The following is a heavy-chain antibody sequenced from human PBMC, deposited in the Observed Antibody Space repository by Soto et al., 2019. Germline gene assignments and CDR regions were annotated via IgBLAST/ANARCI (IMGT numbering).Heavy chain of an antibody. CDR2: INIDGSST. CDR3: ARDSYQMRSGVFYYDGMDV. V-gene: IGHV3-74*01. J-gene: IGHJ6*02. D-gene: IGHD3-10*01. Sequence: WWSLRLSCAASVFTFSSYWMHWFRQGPGEGLLWVSRINIDGSSTDYADSVRGRFTISRDNAQNTLYLQMNSLTAGDTAVYYCARDSYQMRSGVFYYDGMDVWGQGTTVTVSS. CDR1: VFTFSSYW.